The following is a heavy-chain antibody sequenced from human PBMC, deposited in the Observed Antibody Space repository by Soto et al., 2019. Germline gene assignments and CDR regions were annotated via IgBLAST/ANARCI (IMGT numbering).Heavy chain of an antibody. CDR1: GGSVNSGNYY. J-gene: IGHJ3*02. D-gene: IGHD1-1*01. Sequence: PSETLSLTCAVFGGSVNSGNYYWSWIRQPPGKGQEWIGEMSHSGGTPFNPSLKSRVTISVDTSKNQFSLKMSSVTAADTALYYCARVERGTATTVVDAFDIWGPGTMVTVSS. CDR3: ARVERGTATTVVDAFDI. CDR2: MSHSGGT. V-gene: IGHV4-61*01.